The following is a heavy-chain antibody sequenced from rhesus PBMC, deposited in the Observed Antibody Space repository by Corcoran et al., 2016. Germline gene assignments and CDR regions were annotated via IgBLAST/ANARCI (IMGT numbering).Heavy chain of an antibody. J-gene: IGHJ6*01. CDR1: GFTFSSYG. CDR3: AKVHHGYNWNYDGLDS. Sequence: EVQLVESGGGLVQPGGSLRLSCAASGFTFSSYGMSWCRQAPGEGLEWVSYLSNGCGSTYTADSVKGRFLISRDNSKNTLSVQMNSLRAEDTAVYYCAKVHHGYNWNYDGLDSWGQGVVVTVSS. D-gene: IGHD1-26*01. V-gene: IGHV3S5*01. CDR2: LSNGCGST.